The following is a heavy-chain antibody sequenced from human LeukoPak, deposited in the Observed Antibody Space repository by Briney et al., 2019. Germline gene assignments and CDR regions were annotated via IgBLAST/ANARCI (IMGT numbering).Heavy chain of an antibody. CDR2: IYSSGST. CDR3: ARVYDSGSQAYFYYMDV. Sequence: SETLSRTCNVSGGSIRGYYWSWIRQPPGKGLEWIGYIYSSGSTNYNPSLKSRVTMSVDTSKNQFSLKVNSVTAADTAVYYCARVYDSGSQAYFYYMDVWGKGTTVTISS. J-gene: IGHJ6*03. CDR1: GGSIRGYY. D-gene: IGHD3-10*01. V-gene: IGHV4-59*01.